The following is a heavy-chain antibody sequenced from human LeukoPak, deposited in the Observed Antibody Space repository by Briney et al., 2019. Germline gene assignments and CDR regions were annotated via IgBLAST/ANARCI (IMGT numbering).Heavy chain of an antibody. CDR3: ARTGDHFDY. D-gene: IGHD4-17*01. V-gene: IGHV4-34*01. J-gene: IGHJ4*02. Sequence: SETLSLTCAVYGGSFSGYYWSWIRQPPGKGLEWIGEINHSGSTNYNPSLKSRVTISVDTSKNQFSLKLSSVTAADTAVYYCARTGDHFDYWGQGTLVTVSS. CDR2: INHSGST. CDR1: GGSFSGYY.